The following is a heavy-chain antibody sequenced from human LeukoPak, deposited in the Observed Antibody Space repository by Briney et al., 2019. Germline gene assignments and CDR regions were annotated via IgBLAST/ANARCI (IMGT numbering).Heavy chain of an antibody. CDR1: GGSISSYY. D-gene: IGHD1-26*01. V-gene: IGHV4-59*12. CDR2: IYYSGST. CDR3: ASSARYWYFDL. J-gene: IGHJ2*01. Sequence: PSETLSLTCTVSGGSISSYYWSWIRQPPGKGLEWIGYIYYSGSTNYNPSLKSRVTTSVDTSKNQFSLKLSPVTAADTAVYYCASSARYWYFDLWGRGTLVTVSS.